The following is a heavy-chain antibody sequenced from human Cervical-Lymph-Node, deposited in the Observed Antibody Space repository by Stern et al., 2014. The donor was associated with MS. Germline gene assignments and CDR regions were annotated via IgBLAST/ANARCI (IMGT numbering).Heavy chain of an antibody. Sequence: EVQLVESGGGLVQPGGSLRLTCAASGFTFSSHAMSWVRQAPGQGLEWVSVISDSGGSTNYADSVKGRFTISRDNSKNTLYLQMNSLRAEDTAVYYCAKDEAALTAAAGNFDYWGQGTLVTVSS. J-gene: IGHJ4*02. CDR1: GFTFSSHA. V-gene: IGHV3-23*04. CDR2: ISDSGGST. CDR3: AKDEAALTAAAGNFDY. D-gene: IGHD6-13*01.